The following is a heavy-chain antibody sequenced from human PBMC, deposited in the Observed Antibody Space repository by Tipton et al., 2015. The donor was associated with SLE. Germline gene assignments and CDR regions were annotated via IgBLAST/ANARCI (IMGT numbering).Heavy chain of an antibody. CDR3: AKPRRGRHDNAFHI. CDR2: IKHDGSEK. CDR1: GFTFSTSW. J-gene: IGHJ3*02. V-gene: IGHV3-7*01. D-gene: IGHD3-9*01. Sequence: SLRLSCVASGFTFSTSWMSWVRQAPGKGLEWVASIKHDGSEKYYVGSVKGRFTISRDNAKNSLFLQMKSLRAGDTAVYYCAKPRRGRHDNAFHIWGQGTMVTVSS.